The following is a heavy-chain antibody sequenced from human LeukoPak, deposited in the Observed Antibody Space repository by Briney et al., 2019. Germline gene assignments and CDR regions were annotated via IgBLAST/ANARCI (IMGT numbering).Heavy chain of an antibody. J-gene: IGHJ5*02. D-gene: IGHD6-13*01. CDR1: GFTFRSYG. CDR2: IRYDGSNK. V-gene: IGHV3-30*02. Sequence: GGSLRLSCEGSGFTFRSYGMHWVRQAPGKGLEWVAFIRYDGSNKYYADSVEGRFTISRDNSKNTLYLQMNSLRAEDTAVYYCAKGRYSSSWYWFDPWGQGTLVTVSS. CDR3: AKGRYSSSWYWFDP.